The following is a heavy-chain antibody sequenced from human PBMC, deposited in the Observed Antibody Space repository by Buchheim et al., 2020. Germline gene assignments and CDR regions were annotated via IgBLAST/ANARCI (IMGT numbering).Heavy chain of an antibody. Sequence: QVQLVESGGGVVQPGRSLRLSCAASGFTFSSYGMHWVRQAPGKGLEWVAVIWYDGSNKYYADSVKGRFTISRDNSKNTLYLQMNSLRAEDTAVYYCARARWGIAVAGPQFDYWGQGTL. CDR3: ARARWGIAVAGPQFDY. V-gene: IGHV3-33*01. CDR1: GFTFSSYG. CDR2: IWYDGSNK. J-gene: IGHJ4*02. D-gene: IGHD6-19*01.